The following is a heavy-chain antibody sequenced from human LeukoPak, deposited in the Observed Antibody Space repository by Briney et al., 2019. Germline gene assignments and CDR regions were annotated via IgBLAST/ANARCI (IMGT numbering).Heavy chain of an antibody. D-gene: IGHD6-19*01. CDR3: VKGRSSGWYGLAY. CDR2: IWYDGSNK. Sequence: GGSLRLSCAASGFTFSSYGMHWVRQAPGKGLEWVAVIWYDGSNKYYADSVKGRFTISRDNSKNTLYLQMSSLRAEDTAVYYCVKGRSSGWYGLAYWGQGTLVTVSS. CDR1: GFTFSSYG. J-gene: IGHJ4*02. V-gene: IGHV3-30*02.